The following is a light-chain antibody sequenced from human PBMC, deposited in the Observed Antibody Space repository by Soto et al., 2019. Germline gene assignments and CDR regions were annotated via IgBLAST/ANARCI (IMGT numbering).Light chain of an antibody. CDR2: DVS. Sequence: QSVLTQPASVSGSPGQSITISCTGTSSDVGGYNYVSWYQQHPGKAPKLMIYDVSNRPSGVSNRFSGSKSGNTASLTISGLQAEDAADYYCSSYTSRSTLVVFGGGTQLTVL. J-gene: IGLJ2*01. V-gene: IGLV2-14*03. CDR1: SSDVGGYNY. CDR3: SSYTSRSTLVV.